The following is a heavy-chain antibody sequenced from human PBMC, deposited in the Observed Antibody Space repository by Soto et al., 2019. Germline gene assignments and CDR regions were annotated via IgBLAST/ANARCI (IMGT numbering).Heavy chain of an antibody. CDR2: TYYRSKWYN. V-gene: IGHV6-1*01. Sequence: VQLKQSGPGLVKSSQALLLTCAISGDSVSTNSWNWIRQSPSRGLEWLGRTYYRSKWYNDYAVSVQSRITISPDTSKNQFSLQLNSVTPEDTAIYYCARGTYSTGWYSPWPTHYGLDVWGQGTTVTVSS. D-gene: IGHD6-19*01. CDR3: ARGTYSTGWYSPWPTHYGLDV. CDR1: GDSVSTNS. J-gene: IGHJ6*02.